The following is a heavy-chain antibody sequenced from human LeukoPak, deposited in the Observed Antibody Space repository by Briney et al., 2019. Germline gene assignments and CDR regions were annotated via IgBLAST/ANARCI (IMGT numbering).Heavy chain of an antibody. CDR3: ARDGKAVAVAFDI. D-gene: IGHD6-19*01. V-gene: IGHV3-11*04. CDR2: IGSSGRTI. J-gene: IGHJ3*02. CDR1: GFTFSDYY. Sequence: GGSLRLSCAASGFTFSDYYMSWIRQAPGKGLEWVSYIGSSGRTIYYADSVKGRFTISRDNAKNSLYLQMNSLRAEDTAVYYCARDGKAVAVAFDIWGQGIMVTVSS.